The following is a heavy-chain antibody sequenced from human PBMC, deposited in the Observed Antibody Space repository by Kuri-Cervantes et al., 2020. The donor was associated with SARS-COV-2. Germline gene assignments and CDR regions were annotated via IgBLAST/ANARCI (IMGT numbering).Heavy chain of an antibody. D-gene: IGHD1-1*01. CDR3: AKDSGVPTAIDCLDP. CDR1: GFTFNKYP. J-gene: IGHJ5*02. V-gene: IGHV3-23*01. Sequence: GGSLRLSCADSGFTFNKYPMTWVRQPPGKGMERVSTISGGGSKILYANSVKGRFIISRDNSKTTLYLQMNSLRADDTALYYCAKDSGVPTAIDCLDPWGQGALVTVSS. CDR2: ISGGGSKI.